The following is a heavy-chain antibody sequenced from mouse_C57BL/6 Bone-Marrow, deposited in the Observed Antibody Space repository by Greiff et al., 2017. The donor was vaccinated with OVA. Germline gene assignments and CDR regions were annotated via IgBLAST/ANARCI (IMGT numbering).Heavy chain of an antibody. D-gene: IGHD3-1*01. CDR3: ARSGAFDY. Sequence: SGPELVKPGASVKISCKASGYSFTGYSMNWVKQSPEKSLEWIGEINPSTGGTTYNQNVKAKATLTVDKSSSTAYMQLKSLASEDSAVYYCARSGAFDYGGQGTTLTVSS. J-gene: IGHJ2*01. CDR1: GYSFTGYS. V-gene: IGHV1-42*01. CDR2: INPSTGGT.